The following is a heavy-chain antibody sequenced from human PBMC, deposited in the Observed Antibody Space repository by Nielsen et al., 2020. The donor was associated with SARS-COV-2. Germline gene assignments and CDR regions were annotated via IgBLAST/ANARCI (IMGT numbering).Heavy chain of an antibody. CDR2: ISSSSSYI. CDR1: GFTFSSYS. J-gene: IGHJ3*02. V-gene: IGHV3-21*05. CDR3: AREWRQFHYDSSGYYPDAFDI. Sequence: GESLKISCAASGFTFSSYSMNWVRQAPGKGLEWVSYISSSSSYIYYADSVKGRFTISRDNAKNSLYLQMNSLRAEDTAVYYCAREWRQFHYDSSGYYPDAFDIWGQGTMVTVSS. D-gene: IGHD3-22*01.